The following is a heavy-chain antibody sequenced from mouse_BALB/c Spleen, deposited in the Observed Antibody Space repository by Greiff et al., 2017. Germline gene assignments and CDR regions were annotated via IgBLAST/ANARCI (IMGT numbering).Heavy chain of an antibody. Sequence: EVKVEESGPGLVKPSQSLSLTCSVTGYSITSGYYWNWIRQFPGNKLEWMGYISYDGSNNYNPSLKNRISITRDTSKNQFFLKLNSVTTEDTATYYCAREDYDPFAYWGQGTLVTVSA. CDR1: GYSITSGYY. V-gene: IGHV3-6*02. D-gene: IGHD2-4*01. CDR3: AREDYDPFAY. CDR2: ISYDGSN. J-gene: IGHJ3*01.